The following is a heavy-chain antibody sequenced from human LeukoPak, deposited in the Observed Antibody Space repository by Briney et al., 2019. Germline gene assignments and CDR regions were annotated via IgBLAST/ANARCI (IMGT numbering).Heavy chain of an antibody. CDR1: GFTVSSNY. J-gene: IGHJ3*02. CDR2: IYSGGST. Sequence: PGGSLRLSCAASGFTVSSNYMSWVRQAPGKGLEWVSVIYSGGSTYYADSVKGRFTISRDNSKTTLYLQMNSLRAEDTAVYYCARDKGYCTNGVCYIDAFDIWGQGTMVTVSS. D-gene: IGHD2-8*01. V-gene: IGHV3-66*02. CDR3: ARDKGYCTNGVCYIDAFDI.